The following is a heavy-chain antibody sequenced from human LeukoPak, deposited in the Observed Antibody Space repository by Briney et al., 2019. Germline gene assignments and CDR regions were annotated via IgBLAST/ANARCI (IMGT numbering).Heavy chain of an antibody. CDR3: TRYYYDSSGDPQQY. CDR2: ISSSSSYI. CDR1: GFTFSSYS. D-gene: IGHD3-22*01. J-gene: IGHJ4*02. V-gene: IGHV3-21*01. Sequence: GGSLRLSCAASGFTFSSYSMNWVRQAPGKGLEWVSSISSSSSYIYYADSVKGRFTISRDNAKNSLYLQMNTLRAEATAVYYCTRYYYDSSGDPQQYWGQGQLITVSS.